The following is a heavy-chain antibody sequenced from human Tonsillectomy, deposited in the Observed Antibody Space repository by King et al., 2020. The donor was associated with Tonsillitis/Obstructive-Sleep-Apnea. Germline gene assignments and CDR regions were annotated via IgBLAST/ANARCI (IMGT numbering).Heavy chain of an antibody. CDR2: IYYIGST. CDR3: ARASDYESSAII. J-gene: IGHJ3*02. CDR1: GGSITNYY. V-gene: IGHV4-59*01. D-gene: IGHD3-22*01. Sequence: QLQESGPGLVKPSETLSLTCTVSGGSITNYYWSWIRQPPGKGLEWIAYIYYIGSTNYNPSLKSRVTISIDTSKNQFSLKLRSVTAADTAVYYCARASDYESSAIIWGQGTMVTVSS.